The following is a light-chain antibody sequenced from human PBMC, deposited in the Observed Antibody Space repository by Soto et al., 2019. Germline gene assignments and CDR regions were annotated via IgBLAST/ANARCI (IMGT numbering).Light chain of an antibody. CDR1: QSVSSN. CDR2: GAS. CDR3: HSRA. J-gene: IGKJ5*01. Sequence: EIVMTQSPATLSVSPGERATLSCRASQSVSSNLAWYQQKPGQAPRLLIYGASSRATGIPDRFSGSGSGTEFTLTISSLQPDDFATYYCHSRAFGQGTRLEIK. V-gene: IGKV3D-15*01.